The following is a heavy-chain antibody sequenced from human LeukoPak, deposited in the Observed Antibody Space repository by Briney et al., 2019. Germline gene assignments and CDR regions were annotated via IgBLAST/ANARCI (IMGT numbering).Heavy chain of an antibody. V-gene: IGHV3-30*02. CDR1: GLTLSGYG. J-gene: IGHJ6*03. Sequence: GGSLRLSCAASGLTLSGYGMNWVRQAPGKGLEWVALIRFDESNKYYADSVKGRFSISRDTSKNTVYLQMNSLGPEDTAVYYCAKQGRPVVFYYMDVWGKGTTVSISS. CDR2: IRFDESNK. D-gene: IGHD4-23*01. CDR3: AKQGRPVVFYYMDV.